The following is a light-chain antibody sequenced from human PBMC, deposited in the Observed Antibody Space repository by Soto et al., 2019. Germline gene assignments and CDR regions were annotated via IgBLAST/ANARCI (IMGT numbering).Light chain of an antibody. CDR2: DVS. V-gene: IGLV2-11*01. J-gene: IGLJ2*01. CDR3: CSYAGSYTLI. Sequence: QAVVTQPRSVSGSPGQSVTISCAGTSSDVGGYDYVSWYQQHPDKVPKILIFDVSKRPSGVPNRFSGSKSGNTASLTISGLQADDEADYYCCSYAGSYTLIFGGGTKLTVL. CDR1: SSDVGGYDY.